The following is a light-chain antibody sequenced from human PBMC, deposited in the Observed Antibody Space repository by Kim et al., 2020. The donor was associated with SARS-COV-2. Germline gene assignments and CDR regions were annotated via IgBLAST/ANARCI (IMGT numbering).Light chain of an antibody. Sequence: SASVEDRVTITCRASQTIRTYLNWYQQKPGKAPKLLIYDASSLQGGVPSRFSGSGSGTDFTLTISSLQPEDFATYYCQHSYSTPYTFGQGTKPEI. J-gene: IGKJ2*01. CDR3: QHSYSTPYT. V-gene: IGKV1-39*01. CDR1: QTIRTY. CDR2: DAS.